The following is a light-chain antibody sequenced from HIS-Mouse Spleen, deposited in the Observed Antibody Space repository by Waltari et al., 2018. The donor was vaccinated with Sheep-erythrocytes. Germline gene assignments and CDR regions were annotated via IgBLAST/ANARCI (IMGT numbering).Light chain of an antibody. CDR3: CSYAGSSTYVV. Sequence: QSALTQPASVSGSPGQSITISCTGTSSDVGSYNLVSWYQQHPGKAPKLMIYEGSKRPSGVFHRFSGSKSGNTASLTISGLQAEDEADYYCCSYAGSSTYVVFGGGTKLTVL. CDR2: EGS. CDR1: SSDVGSYNL. J-gene: IGLJ2*01. V-gene: IGLV2-23*01.